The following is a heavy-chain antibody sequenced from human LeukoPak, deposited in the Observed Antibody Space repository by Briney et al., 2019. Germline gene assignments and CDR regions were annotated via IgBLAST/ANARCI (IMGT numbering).Heavy chain of an antibody. CDR2: IYSADTT. D-gene: IGHD2-15*01. CDR1: GFTVSSDY. Sequence: GGSLRLSCAASGFTVSSDYMTWVRQAPGKGLEWVSIIYSADTTYYADSVRGRFTISRDNSKNTLYLQMNSLRAEDSAVYYCAREDRWMGGFDYWGQGTLVTVSP. CDR3: AREDRWMGGFDY. V-gene: IGHV3-66*01. J-gene: IGHJ4*02.